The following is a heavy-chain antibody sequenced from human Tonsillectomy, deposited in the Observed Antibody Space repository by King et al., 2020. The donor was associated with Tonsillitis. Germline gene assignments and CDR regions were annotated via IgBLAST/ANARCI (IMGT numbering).Heavy chain of an antibody. V-gene: IGHV3-23*04. CDR1: GFTFSSYA. J-gene: IGHJ4*02. Sequence: VQLVESGGGLVQPGGSLRLSCAASGFTFSSYAMSWVRQSPGKGLEWVSAISGSGGSTYYADSVKGRFTISRDNSKNTLYLQMNSLRAEETAVYYCAKDGVRSNLPFGNWGQGTLVTVSS. D-gene: IGHD3-10*01. CDR2: ISGSGGST. CDR3: AKDGVRSNLPFGN.